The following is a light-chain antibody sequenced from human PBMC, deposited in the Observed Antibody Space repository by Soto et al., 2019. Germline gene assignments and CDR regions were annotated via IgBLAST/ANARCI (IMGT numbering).Light chain of an antibody. CDR1: SSNIGSGYD. Sequence: QSVLTQPPSVSGAPGQRVTISCTGSSSNIGSGYDVHWYQLRPGTAPKLLIYGNLNRPSGVPDRFSGSRSGTSASLAITGLQAEDEADYYCQSYDNSLSAYVFGTGTKATVL. J-gene: IGLJ1*01. V-gene: IGLV1-40*01. CDR2: GNL. CDR3: QSYDNSLSAYV.